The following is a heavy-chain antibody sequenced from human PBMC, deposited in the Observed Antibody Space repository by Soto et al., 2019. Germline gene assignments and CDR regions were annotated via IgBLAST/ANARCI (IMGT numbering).Heavy chain of an antibody. V-gene: IGHV3-74*01. CDR2: INSDGSTT. Sequence: EVQLVESGGGLVQPGGSLRLSCAASGFTFSDHWMHWVRQVPGKGLVWVARINSDGSTTTYADSVKGRFTISRANARNTPYLQMDSLLTGVTALSFCARGYCSAPDYWGQGTLVTVSS. CDR3: ARGYCSAPDY. D-gene: IGHD2-15*01. J-gene: IGHJ4*02. CDR1: GFTFSDHW.